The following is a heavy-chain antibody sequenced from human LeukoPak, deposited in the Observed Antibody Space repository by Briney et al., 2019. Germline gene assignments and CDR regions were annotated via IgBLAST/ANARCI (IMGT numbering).Heavy chain of an antibody. CDR2: ISGSGGST. CDR1: GFTFSTYA. Sequence: PGGSLRLSCAASGFTFSTYAMSWVRQAPGKGLEWVSSISGSGGSTYYADSVKGRFTISRDNSKNTLYLQMNSLRAEDSAVYYCAKRDYIVDIYYYYYMNVWGKGTTVTVSS. CDR3: AKRDYIVDIYYYYYMNV. J-gene: IGHJ6*03. V-gene: IGHV3-23*01. D-gene: IGHD2-15*01.